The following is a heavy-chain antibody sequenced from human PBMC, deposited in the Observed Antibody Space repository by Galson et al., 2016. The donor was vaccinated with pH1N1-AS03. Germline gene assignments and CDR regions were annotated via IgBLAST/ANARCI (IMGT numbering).Heavy chain of an antibody. CDR2: ISYDGTNK. V-gene: IGHV3-30*01. Sequence: SLRLSCAASGFTFSSYAMHWVRQAPGKGLEWVAVISYDGTNKYYADSVKVRFTISRDNSKNTLYRQMNSLRAEDTAVCYCVADFDYWGQGTLVTVSS. CDR1: GFTFSSYA. J-gene: IGHJ4*02. CDR3: VADFDY. D-gene: IGHD6-13*01.